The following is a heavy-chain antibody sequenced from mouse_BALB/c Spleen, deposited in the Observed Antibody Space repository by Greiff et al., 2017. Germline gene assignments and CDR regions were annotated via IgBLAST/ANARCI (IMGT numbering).Heavy chain of an antibody. Sequence: QVQLQQSGPELVKPGASVKMSCKASGYTFTDYVISWVKQRTGQGLEWIGEIYPGSGSTYYNEKFKGKATLTADKSSNTAYMQLSSLTSEDSAVYFCARDYYGSGYWGQGTTLTVSS. J-gene: IGHJ2*01. CDR2: IYPGSGST. D-gene: IGHD1-1*01. V-gene: IGHV1-81*01. CDR3: ARDYYGSGY. CDR1: GYTFTDYV.